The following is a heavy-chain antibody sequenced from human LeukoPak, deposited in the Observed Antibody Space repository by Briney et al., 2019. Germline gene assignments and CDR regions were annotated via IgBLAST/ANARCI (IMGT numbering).Heavy chain of an antibody. V-gene: IGHV1-18*01. J-gene: IGHJ6*02. CDR2: ISAYNGNT. D-gene: IGHD2-2*01. CDR1: GYTFTSYG. Sequence: ASVTVSCKASGYTFTSYGISWVRQAPGQGLEWMGWISAYNGNTNYAQKLQGRVTMTTDTSTSTAYMELRSLRSDDTAVYYCTYSSTSSPLYYYGMDVWGQGTTVTVSS. CDR3: TYSSTSSPLYYYGMDV.